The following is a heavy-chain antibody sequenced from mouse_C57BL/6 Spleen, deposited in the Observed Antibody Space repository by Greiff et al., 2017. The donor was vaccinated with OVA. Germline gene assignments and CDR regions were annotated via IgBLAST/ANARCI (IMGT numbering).Heavy chain of an antibody. V-gene: IGHV1-82*01. CDR2: IYPGDGDT. Sequence: VKLMESGPELVKPGASVKISCKASGYAFSSSWMNWVKQRPGKGLEWIGRIYPGDGDTNYNGKFKGKATLTADKSSSTAYMQLSSLTSEDSAVYFCARNYYDYDGAMDYWGQGTSVTVSS. D-gene: IGHD2-4*01. J-gene: IGHJ4*01. CDR3: ARNYYDYDGAMDY. CDR1: GYAFSSSW.